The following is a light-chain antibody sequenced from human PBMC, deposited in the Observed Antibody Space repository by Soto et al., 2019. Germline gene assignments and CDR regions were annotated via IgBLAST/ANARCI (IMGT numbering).Light chain of an antibody. J-gene: IGKJ2*01. V-gene: IGKV3-20*01. CDR3: QQYGSSVFT. Sequence: EIVLTQSPGTLSLSPGERATLSCRASQSVSNNYLAWYQQKPGQAPRLLIYCASNRATGIPDRFSGSGSGTDFTLTISRLEPEDFAVYYCQQYGSSVFTFGQGTKVDIK. CDR1: QSVSNNY. CDR2: CAS.